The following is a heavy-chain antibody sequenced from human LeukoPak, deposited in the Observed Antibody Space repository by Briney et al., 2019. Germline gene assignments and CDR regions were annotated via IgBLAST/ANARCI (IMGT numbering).Heavy chain of an antibody. CDR3: ARDLLDILTGYYGSILDY. J-gene: IGHJ4*02. D-gene: IGHD3-9*01. V-gene: IGHV3-74*01. Sequence: GGSLRLSCAASGFTFGSYWMHWVRQAPGKGLVWVSRINSDGSSTSYADSVKGRFTISRDNAKNTLYLQMNSLRAEDTAVYYCARDLLDILTGYYGSILDYWGQGTLVTVSS. CDR1: GFTFGSYW. CDR2: INSDGSST.